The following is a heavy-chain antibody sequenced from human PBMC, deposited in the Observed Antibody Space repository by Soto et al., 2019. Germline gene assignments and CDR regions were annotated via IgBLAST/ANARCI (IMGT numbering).Heavy chain of an antibody. CDR3: ARKGLTMVRGPISYYYMDV. V-gene: IGHV4-34*01. CDR1: GGSFSGYY. J-gene: IGHJ6*03. D-gene: IGHD3-10*01. CDR2: INHSGST. Sequence: SQTLSLTCAVYGGSFSGYYWSWIRQPPGKGLEWIGEINHSGSTNYNPSLKSRVTISVDTSKNQFSLKLSSVTAADTAVYYCARKGLTMVRGPISYYYMDVWGQGTTVTV.